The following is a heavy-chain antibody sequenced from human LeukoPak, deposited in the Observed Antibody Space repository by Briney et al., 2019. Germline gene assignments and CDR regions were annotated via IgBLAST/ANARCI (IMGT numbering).Heavy chain of an antibody. J-gene: IGHJ6*04. Sequence: GGSLRLSCAASGFIFSNSWMTWVRQAPGKGLEWVSFISSSGGVTNYADSVKGRFTISRDNAKKSLYLQMNSLTAEDTAVYYCARPALYLHGDFPRVWGRGTTVIVSS. CDR3: ARPALYLHGDFPRV. CDR1: GFIFSNSW. CDR2: ISSSGGVT. D-gene: IGHD4-17*01. V-gene: IGHV3-48*04.